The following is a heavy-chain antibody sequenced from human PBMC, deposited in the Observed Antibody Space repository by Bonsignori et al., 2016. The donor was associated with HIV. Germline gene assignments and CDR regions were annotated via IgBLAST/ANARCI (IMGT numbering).Heavy chain of an antibody. D-gene: IGHD3-10*01. V-gene: IGHV4-59*01. J-gene: IGHJ4*02. CDR3: ARVNYGSGRPYYFDY. Sequence: RQAPGKGLEWIGFAHYSGNTNYNPSLKSRIAMSIDASKKQISLKVTSVTAADTAVYFCARVNYGSGRPYYFDYWGQGILVTVSS. CDR2: AHYSGNT.